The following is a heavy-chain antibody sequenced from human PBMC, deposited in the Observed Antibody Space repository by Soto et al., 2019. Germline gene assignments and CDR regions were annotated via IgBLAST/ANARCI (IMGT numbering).Heavy chain of an antibody. CDR2: ISYDGSNK. Sequence: GGSLRLSCAASGFTFSSYAMHWVRQAPGKGLEWVAVISYDGSNKYYADSVKGRFTISRDNFKNTLYLQMNSLRAEDTAVYYCARAGGYSFYIDYWGQGTLVTVSS. CDR3: ARAGGYSFYIDY. CDR1: GFTFSSYA. J-gene: IGHJ4*02. V-gene: IGHV3-30-3*01. D-gene: IGHD5-18*01.